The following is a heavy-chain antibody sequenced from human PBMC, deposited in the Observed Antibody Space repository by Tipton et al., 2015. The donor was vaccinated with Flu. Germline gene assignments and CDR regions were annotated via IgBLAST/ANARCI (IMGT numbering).Heavy chain of an antibody. J-gene: IGHJ4*02. CDR2: IYYSGST. D-gene: IGHD1-26*01. CDR1: GGSISSYY. CDR3: ATSDSGSYYYNY. Sequence: TLSLTCTVSGGSISSYYWSWIRQPPGKGLEWIGYIYYSGSTNYNPPLKSRVTISVDTSKNQFSLKLSSVTAADTAVYYCATSDSGSYYYNYWGQGTLVTVSS. V-gene: IGHV4-59*08.